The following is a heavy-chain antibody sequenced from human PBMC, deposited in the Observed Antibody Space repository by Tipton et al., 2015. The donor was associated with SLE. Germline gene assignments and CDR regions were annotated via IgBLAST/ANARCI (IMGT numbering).Heavy chain of an antibody. J-gene: IGHJ2*01. Sequence: GSLRLSCTVSGGSISSSSYYWGWIRQPPGKGLEWIGSIYYSGSTCYNPSLKSRVTISVDTSKNQFSLKLSSVTAADTAVYYCARGGYFDWLLYSYWYFDLWGRGTLVTVSS. CDR3: ARGGYFDWLLYSYWYFDL. CDR1: GGSISSSSYY. D-gene: IGHD3-9*01. V-gene: IGHV4-39*07. CDR2: IYYSGST.